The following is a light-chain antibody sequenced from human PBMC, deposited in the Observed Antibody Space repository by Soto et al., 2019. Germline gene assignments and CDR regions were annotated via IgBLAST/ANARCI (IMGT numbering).Light chain of an antibody. CDR1: QSVSSSY. CDR2: AAS. CDR3: LQYGGLPRT. J-gene: IGKJ1*01. V-gene: IGKV3-20*01. Sequence: EIVLTQSPGTLSLSPGERATLSCRASQSVSSSYLAWYQQKSGQAPRLIIYAASNRATGIPDRFSGSASGTDFTLTITRLEPEDFAVYCCLQYGGLPRTFGQGTKVEIK.